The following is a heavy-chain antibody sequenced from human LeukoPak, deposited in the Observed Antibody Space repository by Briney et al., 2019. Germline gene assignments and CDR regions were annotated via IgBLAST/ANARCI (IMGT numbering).Heavy chain of an antibody. CDR3: ARGGYYYDSSGYDY. Sequence: GASVKVSCKASGYTFTGYYTHWVRQAPGQGLEWMGWINPNSGGTNYAQKFQGRVTMTRDTSISTAYMELSRLRSDDTAVYYCARGGYYYDSSGYDYWGQGTLVTVSS. D-gene: IGHD3-22*01. J-gene: IGHJ4*02. V-gene: IGHV1-2*02. CDR2: INPNSGGT. CDR1: GYTFTGYY.